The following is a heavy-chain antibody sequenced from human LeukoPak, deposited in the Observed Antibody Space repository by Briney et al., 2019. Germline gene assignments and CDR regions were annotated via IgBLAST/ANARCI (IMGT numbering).Heavy chain of an antibody. V-gene: IGHV4-59*01. CDR3: ASSLGAANAFDI. CDR1: GVSISSYY. D-gene: IGHD6-13*01. CDR2: IYYSGST. Sequence: SETLSLTCTVSGVSISSYYWSWLRQPPGKGLEWIGYIYYSGSTNYNPSLKSRVTISVDTSKNQFSLKLSSVTAADTAVYYCASSLGAANAFDIWGQGTMVTVSS. J-gene: IGHJ3*02.